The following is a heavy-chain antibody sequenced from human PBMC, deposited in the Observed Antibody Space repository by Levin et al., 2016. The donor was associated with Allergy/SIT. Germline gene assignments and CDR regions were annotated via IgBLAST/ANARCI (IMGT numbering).Heavy chain of an antibody. CDR2: IWYDGSNK. V-gene: IGHV3-33*01. CDR3: ARDLHPIYYYGSGSYSFSAFDI. Sequence: GESLKISCAASGFTFSSYGMHWVRQAPGKGLEWVAVIWYDGSNKYYADSVKGRFTISRDNSKNTLYLQMNSLRAEDTAVYYCARDLHPIYYYGSGSYSFSAFDIWGQGTMVTVSS. CDR1: GFTFSSYG. D-gene: IGHD3-10*01. J-gene: IGHJ3*02.